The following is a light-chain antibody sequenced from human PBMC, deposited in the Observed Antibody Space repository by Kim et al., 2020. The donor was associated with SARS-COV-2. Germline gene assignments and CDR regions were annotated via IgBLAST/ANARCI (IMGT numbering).Light chain of an antibody. CDR3: QQYNKWPT. J-gene: IGKJ4*01. V-gene: IGKV3-15*01. CDR1: ESLSIN. CDR2: GAS. Sequence: SVPTDEMSTLSCRASESLSINLAWYQQKPGQAPRLLSYGASTRATGVPARFSGSGSGTEFTLTVSSLQSEDFAVYYCQQYNKWPTFGGGTKVDIK.